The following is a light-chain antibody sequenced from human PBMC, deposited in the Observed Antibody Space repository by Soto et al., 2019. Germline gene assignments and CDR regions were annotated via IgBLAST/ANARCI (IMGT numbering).Light chain of an antibody. CDR3: SSYAGSNNFV. J-gene: IGLJ1*01. CDR2: DVS. V-gene: IGLV2-8*01. CDR1: SSDVGGYNY. Sequence: QSALTQPPSASGSPGQSVTISCTGTSSDVGGYNYVSWYQQHPGKAPKLMIYDVSKRPAGVPDRFSGSKSGNPASLTVSGLQDEDEADYYCSSYAGSNNFVFGTGTKLTVL.